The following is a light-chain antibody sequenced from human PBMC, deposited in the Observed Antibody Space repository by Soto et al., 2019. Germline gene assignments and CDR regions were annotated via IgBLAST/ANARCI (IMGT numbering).Light chain of an antibody. Sequence: QSALTQPPSASGSPGQSVTISCTGTSSDVGDYNYVSWYQQHPGKAPQLMIYEVSKQPSGVPDRFSGSKSGTTASLSVSGLQPEYEADYYCSSYAGSNNLVVFGGGTKVTVL. V-gene: IGLV2-8*01. J-gene: IGLJ2*01. CDR2: EVS. CDR1: SSDVGDYNY. CDR3: SSYAGSNNLVV.